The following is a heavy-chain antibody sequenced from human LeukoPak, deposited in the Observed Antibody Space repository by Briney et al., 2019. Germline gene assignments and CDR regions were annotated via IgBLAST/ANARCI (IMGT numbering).Heavy chain of an antibody. J-gene: IGHJ6*03. CDR2: IFHSGST. CDR1: GYSISSGYY. Sequence: SETLSLTCTVSGYSISSGYYWGWLRQPPGKGLEWIVNIFHSGSTYYNPSLKSRVTISIDTSKNQFSLKVNSVTAADTALYYCARGDCSSTICYSPMDVWGKGTTVTVSS. D-gene: IGHD2-2*01. CDR3: ARGDCSSTICYSPMDV. V-gene: IGHV4-38-2*02.